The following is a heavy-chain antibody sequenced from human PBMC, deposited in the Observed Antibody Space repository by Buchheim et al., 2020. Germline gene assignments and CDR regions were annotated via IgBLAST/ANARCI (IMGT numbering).Heavy chain of an antibody. J-gene: IGHJ6*02. Sequence: QVQLQESGPGLVKPSETLSLTCTVSGGSISSYYWSWIRQPPGKGLEGIGYIYYSGSTNYNPSLRSRVTISVDPSKNQFSLKLSSVTAADTAVYYCARGGYCSGGSCYSDYYYYGMDVWGQGTT. D-gene: IGHD2-15*01. CDR1: GGSISSYY. V-gene: IGHV4-59*01. CDR2: IYYSGST. CDR3: ARGGYCSGGSCYSDYYYYGMDV.